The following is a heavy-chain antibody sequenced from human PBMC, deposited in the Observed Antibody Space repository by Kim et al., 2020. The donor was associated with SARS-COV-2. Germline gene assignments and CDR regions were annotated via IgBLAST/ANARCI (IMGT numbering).Heavy chain of an antibody. CDR1: GFTFSSYS. V-gene: IGHV3-21*01. Sequence: GGSLRLSCAASGFTFSSYSMNWVRQAPGKGLEWVSSISSSSSYIYYADSVKGRFTISRDNAKNSLYLQMNSLRAEDTAVYYCAREGAPDYGDYYVGNWFDPWGQGTLVTVSS. J-gene: IGHJ5*02. CDR2: ISSSSSYI. CDR3: AREGAPDYGDYYVGNWFDP. D-gene: IGHD4-17*01.